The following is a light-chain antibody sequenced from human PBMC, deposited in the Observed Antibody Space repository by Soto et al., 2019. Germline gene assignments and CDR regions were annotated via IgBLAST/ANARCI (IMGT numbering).Light chain of an antibody. V-gene: IGKV1-39*01. CDR1: QSISSY. J-gene: IGKJ2*01. CDR3: QQSYSTPYT. CDR2: AAS. Sequence: DIQMTQSPSSLSASVGDRVTITCRASQSISSYLNWYQQKPGKAPKLLIYAASSLQSGVPSRFSGSGSGTDFTLTIXXXXXXXXATYYCQQSYSTPYTFGQGTKLEIK.